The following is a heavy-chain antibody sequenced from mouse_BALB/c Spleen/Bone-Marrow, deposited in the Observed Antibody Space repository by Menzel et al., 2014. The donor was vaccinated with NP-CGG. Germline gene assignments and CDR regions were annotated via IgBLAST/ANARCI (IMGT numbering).Heavy chain of an antibody. CDR2: ISSGGRYT. J-gene: IGHJ4*01. Sequence: VQLQQSGGGLVKPGGSLKLSCAASGFTFSSYVMSWVRQSPEKRLEWVAEISSGGRYTYYPDTVTGRFTISRDNAENTLCMEMRRVRSEGTPMYYCTKDKITSPGPRALYYWGQGTPLTVSS. CDR1: GFTFSSYV. V-gene: IGHV5-9-4*01. CDR3: TKDKITSPGPRALYY. D-gene: IGHD1-3*01.